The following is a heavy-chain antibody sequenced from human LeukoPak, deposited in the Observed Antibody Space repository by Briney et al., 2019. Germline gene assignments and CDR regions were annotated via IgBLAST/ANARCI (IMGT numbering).Heavy chain of an antibody. CDR3: ARDRYGDGFAHFDY. Sequence: ASVKVSCKASGYSFTDYYIHWVRQAPGQGLEWMGCINPNSGGTNYAQMFQGRVSMTRDTSINTAFMELTRLRSDDTAVYYCARDRYGDGFAHFDYWGQGALVTVSS. V-gene: IGHV1-2*02. CDR1: GYSFTDYY. CDR2: INPNSGGT. D-gene: IGHD5-24*01. J-gene: IGHJ4*02.